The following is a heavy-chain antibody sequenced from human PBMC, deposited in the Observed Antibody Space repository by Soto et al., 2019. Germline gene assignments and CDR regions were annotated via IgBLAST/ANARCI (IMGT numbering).Heavy chain of an antibody. J-gene: IGHJ6*02. D-gene: IGHD2-21*02. V-gene: IGHV5-51*02. CDR1: GYMFTKYW. Sequence: PGDLLKIFCKGSGYMFTKYWTGWLRQMPGEGVEWMWIIYPGDSDTRYSPSFQGQVTFSADNTISTAHLQWSSLKGSDSGIHYCERQGEHCSGGPCDLLYHMDVWGQGNRVTVSS. CDR3: ERQGEHCSGGPCDLLYHMDV. CDR2: IYPGDSDT.